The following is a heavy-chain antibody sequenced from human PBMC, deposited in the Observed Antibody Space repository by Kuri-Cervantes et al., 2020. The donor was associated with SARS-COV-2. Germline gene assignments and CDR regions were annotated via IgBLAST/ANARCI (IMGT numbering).Heavy chain of an antibody. CDR2: ISWNSGSI. V-gene: IGHV3-9*01. CDR3: ARGEDDYRLNWGSPESAFDI. J-gene: IGHJ3*02. Sequence: GGSLRLSCAASGFTFDDYAMHWVRQAPGKGLEWVSGISWNSGSIGYADSVKGRFTISRDNAKNSLYLQMNSLRAEDTAVYYCARGEDDYRLNWGSPESAFDIWGRGTMVTVSS. D-gene: IGHD7-27*01. CDR1: GFTFDDYA.